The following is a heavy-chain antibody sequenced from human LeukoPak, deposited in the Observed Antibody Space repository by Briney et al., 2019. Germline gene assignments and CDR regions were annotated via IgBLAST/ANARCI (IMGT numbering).Heavy chain of an antibody. CDR2: ISSSGSTI. J-gene: IGHJ6*03. CDR1: GFTFSSYA. Sequence: TGGSLRLSCAASGFTFSSYAMSWVRQAPGKGLEWVSYISSSGSTIYYADSVKGRFTISRDNAKNSLYLQMNSLRAEDTAVYYCARVSSGPYYYYYYMDVWGKGTTVTVSS. V-gene: IGHV3-48*03. CDR3: ARVSSGPYYYYYYMDV. D-gene: IGHD6-19*01.